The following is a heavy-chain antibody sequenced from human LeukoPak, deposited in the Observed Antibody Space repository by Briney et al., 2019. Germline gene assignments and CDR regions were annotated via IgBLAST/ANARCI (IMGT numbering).Heavy chain of an antibody. J-gene: IGHJ4*02. V-gene: IGHV4-38-2*01. CDR2: IYHSGGT. D-gene: IGHD1-1*01. Sequence: AETLSLTCAVSGYSISSGYYWGLIRQPPGEGLEWIGSIYHSGGTYYNPSLKGRITISGDKTKNHFYLKLSYVTTEDTALYYFARILRTTRTPFDYWGQGTLVTVPS. CDR3: ARILRTTRTPFDY. CDR1: GYSISSGYY.